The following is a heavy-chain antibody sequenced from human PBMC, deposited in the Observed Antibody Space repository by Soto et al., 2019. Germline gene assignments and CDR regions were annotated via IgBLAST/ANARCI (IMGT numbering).Heavy chain of an antibody. J-gene: IGHJ4*02. CDR2: ILPFLGST. CDR3: ARDVTAMEPLYYYDT. CDR1: GGTLNTYT. D-gene: IGHD5-18*01. Sequence: QLQLVQSGAAVKKPGSSVKVSCKASGGTLNTYTISWVRQAPGQGLEWMGSILPFLGSTNYAKKFQGRVTITADQSTSTMELSSLRSEDTAVYFCARDVTAMEPLYYYDTWGQGSLVTVSS. V-gene: IGHV1-69*08.